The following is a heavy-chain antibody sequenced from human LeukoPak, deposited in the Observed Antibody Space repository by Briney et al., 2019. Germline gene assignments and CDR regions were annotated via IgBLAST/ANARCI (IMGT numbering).Heavy chain of an antibody. D-gene: IGHD6-6*01. V-gene: IGHV3-15*01. Sequence: GGSLRLSCAASGFNFDSAWMSWVRQAPGKGLEWVGLIKSKIDAGTTDYVAPVKGRFTISRDDSKHTLYLQMNSLKVEDTAVYYCTTHGGYSSSPWTGAYWGQGTLVTVS. CDR1: GFNFDSAW. J-gene: IGHJ4*02. CDR3: TTHGGYSSSPWTGAY. CDR2: IKSKIDAGTT.